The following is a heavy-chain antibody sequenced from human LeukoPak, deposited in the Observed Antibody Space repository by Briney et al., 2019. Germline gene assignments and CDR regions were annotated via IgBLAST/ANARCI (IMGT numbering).Heavy chain of an antibody. CDR1: GFTFSSYG. CDR2: IWYDGSNK. J-gene: IGHJ3*02. Sequence: PGGSLRLSCAASGFTFSSYGMHWVRQAPGKGLEWVAVIWYDGSNKYYADSVKGRFTTSRDNAKNSLHLQMNSLRAEDTAMYYCARWATYSSSWLGAFDIWGQGTMVTVSS. V-gene: IGHV3-33*01. D-gene: IGHD6-13*01. CDR3: ARWATYSSSWLGAFDI.